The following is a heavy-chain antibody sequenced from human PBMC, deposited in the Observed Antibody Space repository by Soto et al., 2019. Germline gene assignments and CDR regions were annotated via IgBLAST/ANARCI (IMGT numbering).Heavy chain of an antibody. CDR1: SGTVASNKW. V-gene: IGHV4-4*01. J-gene: IGHJ5*01. CDR2: VYHTGDT. D-gene: IGHD2-21*02. Sequence: XESLSVSCGDSSGTVASNKWWSWVRQSPGGGFEWIVNVYHTGDTNFNPSLQSRVTISVDKSNNQFSLRLNSLTAADTAVYFCAREIVTAGGNNYFDSWGPGTLVTVSS. CDR3: AREIVTAGGNNYFDS.